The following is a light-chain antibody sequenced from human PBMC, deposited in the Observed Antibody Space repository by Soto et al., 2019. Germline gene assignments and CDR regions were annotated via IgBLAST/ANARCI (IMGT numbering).Light chain of an antibody. J-gene: IGKJ2*01. CDR1: ESASIN. CDR3: QQYNYWPPFT. CDR2: GAS. V-gene: IGKV3-15*01. Sequence: EIAMTQSPPTLSVSPGARATLSCRASESASINVAWYHQKPGQAPRLLIYGASTRASTLPARFSGSGSGTDSTLTISSLQSEDFGVYYCQQYNYWPPFTFGQGTKLEIK.